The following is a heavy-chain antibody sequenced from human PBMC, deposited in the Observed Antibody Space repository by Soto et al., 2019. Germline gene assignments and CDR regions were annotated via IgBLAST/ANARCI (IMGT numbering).Heavy chain of an antibody. CDR3: ARRPGQLERLNYYYGMDV. CDR1: GYTFTSYS. D-gene: IGHD1-1*01. CDR2: INAGNGNT. V-gene: IGHV1-3*01. Sequence: GASVKVSCKASGYTFTSYSMHWVRQAPGQRLEWMGWINAGNGNTKYSQKFQGRVTITRDTSASTAYMELSSLRSEDTAVYYCARRPGQLERLNYYYGMDVWGQGTTVTVSS. J-gene: IGHJ6*02.